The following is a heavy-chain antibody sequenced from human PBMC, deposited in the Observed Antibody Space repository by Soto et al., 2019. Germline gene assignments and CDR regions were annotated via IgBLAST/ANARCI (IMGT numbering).Heavy chain of an antibody. V-gene: IGHV1-18*01. CDR1: GYSFTSYG. J-gene: IGHJ4*02. D-gene: IGHD5-12*01. Sequence: QVQLVQSGAEVKKPGASVKVSCKASGYSFTSYGISWVRQAPGQGLEWMGWISAYNGNTNYAQKLQGRVTMTRYTSTSTAYMELRSLRSHDTPVHHCARHLLVALIDYWGQGTLVTVSS. CDR2: ISAYNGNT. CDR3: ARHLLVALIDY.